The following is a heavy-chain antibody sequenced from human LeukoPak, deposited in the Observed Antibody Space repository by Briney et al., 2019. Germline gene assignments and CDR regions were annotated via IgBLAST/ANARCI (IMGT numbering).Heavy chain of an antibody. D-gene: IGHD2-15*01. Sequence: PSETLSLTCTVSGASISSYDWSWIRQPPGKGLEWIAYIYYIGYTNYNPSLKSRVAISTDTSRNQFSLKLSSVTAADTAVYYCARHSGVVGANHFNWWGQGTLVTVSS. V-gene: IGHV4-59*08. J-gene: IGHJ4*02. CDR1: GASISSYD. CDR3: ARHSGVVGANHFNW. CDR2: IYYIGYT.